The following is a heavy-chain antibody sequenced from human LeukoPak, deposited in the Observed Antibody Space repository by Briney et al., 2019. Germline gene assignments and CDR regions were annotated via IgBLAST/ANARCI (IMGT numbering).Heavy chain of an antibody. J-gene: IGHJ6*02. CDR1: RFTFSSYA. V-gene: IGHV3-23*01. CDR3: IMVRPRPDV. CDR2: ISGSGGTT. D-gene: IGHD3-10*01. Sequence: GGSLRLSCAASRFTFSSYAMSWVRQAPGKGLEWVSAISGSGGTTYNADSVKGRFTTSRDNSKNTLYLQMNSLRAEDTAVYYCIMVRPRPDVWGQGTTVTVSS.